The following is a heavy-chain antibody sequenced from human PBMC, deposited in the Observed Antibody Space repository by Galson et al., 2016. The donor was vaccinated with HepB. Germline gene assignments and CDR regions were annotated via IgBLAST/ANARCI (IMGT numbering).Heavy chain of an antibody. V-gene: IGHV3-23*01. Sequence: SLRLSCAASGFTFSSYAMTWVRQAPGKGLEWVSAISAGGTGTYYADSVKGRFTISRDNSKSKLYLRMNSLRSEDTAVYYCAKDAASFYSDSSAYYYDSWGRGTLVAVSS. J-gene: IGHJ4*02. CDR1: GFTFSSYA. D-gene: IGHD3-22*01. CDR2: ISAGGTGT. CDR3: AKDAASFYSDSSAYYYDS.